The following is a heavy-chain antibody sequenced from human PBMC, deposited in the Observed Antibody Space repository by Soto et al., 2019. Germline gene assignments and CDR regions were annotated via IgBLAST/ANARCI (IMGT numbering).Heavy chain of an antibody. CDR3: ASPYMYSSGLYFYGMDV. CDR1: GCTFSSYW. Sequence: EVQLVESGGGLVHPGGSMRLSCAASGCTFSSYWMHWVRQAPGKGLVLVSRINSYGSSTSYADSVKGRFTISRDNAKNTMYMQMNNPRAEDTAVYYRASPYMYSSGLYFYGMDVWGQGTTVTVSS. V-gene: IGHV3-74*01. CDR2: INSYGSST. D-gene: IGHD6-19*01. J-gene: IGHJ6*02.